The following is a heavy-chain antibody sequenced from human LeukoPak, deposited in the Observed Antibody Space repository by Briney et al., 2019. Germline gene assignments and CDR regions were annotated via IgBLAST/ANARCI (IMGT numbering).Heavy chain of an antibody. CDR2: ISGSGGST. CDR3: AKYYYDSSGYYSASFYFDY. Sequence: GGSLRLSCAASGFTFSSYAMSWVRQAPGEGLEWVSAISGSGGSTYYADSVKGRFTISRDNSKNTLYLQMNSLRAEDTAVYYCAKYYYDSSGYYSASFYFDYWGQGTLVTVSS. V-gene: IGHV3-23*01. CDR1: GFTFSSYA. D-gene: IGHD3-22*01. J-gene: IGHJ4*02.